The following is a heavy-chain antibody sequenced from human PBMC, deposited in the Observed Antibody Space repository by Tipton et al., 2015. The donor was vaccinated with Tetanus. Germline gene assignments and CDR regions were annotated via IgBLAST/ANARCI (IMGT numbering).Heavy chain of an antibody. CDR3: ARDNPVLGVTPDWFDP. D-gene: IGHD3-10*01. J-gene: IGHJ5*02. CDR1: GFIFSSYN. Sequence: SLRLSCAASGFIFSSYNMNWVRQAPGKGLEWVSYISSSSSTIYYADSVKGRFTISRDNAKTSLYLQMNSLRDEDTAVYYCARDNPVLGVTPDWFDPWGQGTLVTVSS. CDR2: ISSSSSTI. V-gene: IGHV3-48*02.